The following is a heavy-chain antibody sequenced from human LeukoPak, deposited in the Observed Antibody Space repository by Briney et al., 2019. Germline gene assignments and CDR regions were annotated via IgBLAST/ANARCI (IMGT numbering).Heavy chain of an antibody. J-gene: IGHJ4*02. CDR1: GFTFSNYW. CDR3: ARGDAFSGDH. V-gene: IGHV3-7*04. CDR2: INRDGSEE. D-gene: IGHD2-2*01. Sequence: PGGSLRLSCVASGFTFSNYWMSWVPQAPGRGLELVANINRDGSEEYYVDSVKGRFTISRDNTKNSLYVQMNSLKAEDTAVYYCARGDAFSGDHWGQGALVTVSS.